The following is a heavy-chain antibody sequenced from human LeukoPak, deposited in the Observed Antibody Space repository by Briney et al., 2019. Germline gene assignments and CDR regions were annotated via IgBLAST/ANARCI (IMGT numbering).Heavy chain of an antibody. J-gene: IGHJ5*02. CDR3: AAGTSPNWFDP. D-gene: IGHD1-1*01. V-gene: IGHV4-34*01. CDR2: INHSGST. CDR1: GGSFSGYY. Sequence: ASETLSLTCAVYGGSFSGYYWSWIRQPPGKGLEWIGEINHSGSTNYNPSPKSRVTISVDTSKNQFSLKLSSVTAADTAVYYCAAGTSPNWFDPWGQGTLVTVSS.